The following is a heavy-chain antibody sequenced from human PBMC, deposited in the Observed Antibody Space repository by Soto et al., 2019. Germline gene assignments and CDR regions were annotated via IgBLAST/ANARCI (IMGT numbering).Heavy chain of an antibody. CDR1: GGSISRYY. CDR2: IFYSGST. CDR3: ARGGYSYGNNLFAP. D-gene: IGHD5-18*01. V-gene: IGHV4-59*01. J-gene: IGHJ5*02. Sequence: PSETLSLTCTVSGGSISRYYWTWIRQPPGKGQEWIGYIFYSGSTNYNPYLKSRLTISVDTSKNQFSLKLTSVTAGDTAVYSCARGGYSYGNNLFAPWRQGTLVTVSS.